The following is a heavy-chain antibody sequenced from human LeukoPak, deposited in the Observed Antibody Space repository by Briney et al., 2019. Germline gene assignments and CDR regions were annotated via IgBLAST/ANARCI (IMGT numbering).Heavy chain of an antibody. CDR2: IYYSGST. CDR1: GGSISSSSYY. V-gene: IGHV4-39*07. D-gene: IGHD5-12*01. J-gene: IGHJ4*02. CDR3: ARGKMGYSGYDC. Sequence: SETLSLTCTVSGGSISSSSYYWGWIRQPPGKGLEWIGSIYYSGSTYYNPSLKSRVTISVDTSKNQFSLKLSSVTAADTAVYYCARGKMGYSGYDCWGQGTLVTVSS.